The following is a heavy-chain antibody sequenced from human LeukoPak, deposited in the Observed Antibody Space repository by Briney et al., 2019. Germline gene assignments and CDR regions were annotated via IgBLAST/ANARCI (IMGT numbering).Heavy chain of an antibody. CDR1: GDSSSSYY. Sequence: SETLSLTCTVPGDSSSSYYWSWIRQPPGKTLEWIGYIHSSGRTNYNPSLKSRVTMSVDTSKNQFSLKLSSVTAAYTAVYYCARQNNWYYDYWGQGTLVTVSS. V-gene: IGHV4-59*08. CDR3: ARQNNWYYDY. CDR2: IHSSGRT. J-gene: IGHJ4*02. D-gene: IGHD1-7*01.